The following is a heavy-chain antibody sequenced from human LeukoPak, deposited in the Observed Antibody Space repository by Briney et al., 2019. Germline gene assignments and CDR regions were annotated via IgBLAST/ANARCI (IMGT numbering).Heavy chain of an antibody. V-gene: IGHV3-7*01. Sequence: GGSLRLSCAASGFTFSDYWMSWVRQAPGKGLEWVANIKQDGNEIYYVDSVKGRFTISRDNAKKSLYLQMNSLRAEDTAVYYCARGYSSSDYFDYWGQGTLVTVSS. D-gene: IGHD6-13*01. J-gene: IGHJ4*02. CDR2: IKQDGNEI. CDR3: ARGYSSSDYFDY. CDR1: GFTFSDYW.